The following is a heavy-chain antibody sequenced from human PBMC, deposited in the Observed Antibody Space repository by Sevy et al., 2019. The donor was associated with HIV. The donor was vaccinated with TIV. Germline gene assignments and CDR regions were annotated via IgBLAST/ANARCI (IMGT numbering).Heavy chain of an antibody. Sequence: ASVKVSCKVSGYTLTELSMHWVRQAPGKGLEWMGGFDPEDGETIYAQKFQGRVTMSEDTSTDTAYMELSTLRSEDTAVYYCATDGLRDSRGYYYDYWGQGTLVTVSS. CDR3: ATDGLRDSRGYYYDY. D-gene: IGHD3-22*01. CDR2: FDPEDGET. CDR1: GYTLTELS. V-gene: IGHV1-24*01. J-gene: IGHJ4*02.